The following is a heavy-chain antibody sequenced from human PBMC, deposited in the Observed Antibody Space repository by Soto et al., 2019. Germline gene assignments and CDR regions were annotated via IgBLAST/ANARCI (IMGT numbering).Heavy chain of an antibody. J-gene: IGHJ6*02. Sequence: ETLSLTCAVSGGSISISNWWSWVRQPPGKGLEWIGEIYHSGSTNYNPSLKSRVTISVDKSKNQFSLKLSSVTAADTAVYYCARASGWYAYGMDVWGQGTTVTVSS. D-gene: IGHD6-19*01. V-gene: IGHV4-4*02. CDR3: ARASGWYAYGMDV. CDR2: IYHSGST. CDR1: GGSISISNW.